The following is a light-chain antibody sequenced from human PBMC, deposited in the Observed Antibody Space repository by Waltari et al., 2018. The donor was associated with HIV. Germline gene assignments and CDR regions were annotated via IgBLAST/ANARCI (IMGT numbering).Light chain of an antibody. CDR1: SRDVGGYNY. CDR2: DVS. V-gene: IGLV2-14*03. CDR3: NSYTTSSTLHVV. Sequence: QSALTQPASVSASPGQSITLSCTGTSRDVGGYNYVSWYQHHPGKAPKLMIYDVSNRPSGVSNRFSGSKSGNTASLTISGLQAEDEADYYCNSYTTSSTLHVVFGGGTKLTVL. J-gene: IGLJ2*01.